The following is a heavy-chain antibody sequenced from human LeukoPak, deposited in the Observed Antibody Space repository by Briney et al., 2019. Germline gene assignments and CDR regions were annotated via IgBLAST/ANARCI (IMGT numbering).Heavy chain of an antibody. CDR2: IHYSGST. V-gene: IGHV4-31*03. J-gene: IGHJ5*02. CDR1: GGSISSGGYY. D-gene: IGHD1-1*01. CDR3: ACGSNNWYNWFDP. Sequence: SETLSLTCTVSGGSISSGGYYWSWIHQHPEKGLEWIGYIHYSGSTYYHPSLKSRVSMSVDTSRNQFSLKLSSVTAADTAVYYRACGSNNWYNWFDPWGQGTLVTVSS.